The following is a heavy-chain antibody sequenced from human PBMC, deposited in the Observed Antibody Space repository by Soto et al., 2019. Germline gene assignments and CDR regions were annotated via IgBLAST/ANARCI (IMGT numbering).Heavy chain of an antibody. Sequence: GGSLRLSCAASGFTFDDYGMSWARQAPGKGLELVSGVIWNCGSTGYADSVKGRFTISRDNAKNSLYLQMNSLRAEDTAFYYCVRGASLNFDYWGQGTLVTVSS. J-gene: IGHJ4*02. CDR3: VRGASLNFDY. CDR1: GFTFDDYG. V-gene: IGHV3-20*04. CDR2: VIWNCGST. D-gene: IGHD1-26*01.